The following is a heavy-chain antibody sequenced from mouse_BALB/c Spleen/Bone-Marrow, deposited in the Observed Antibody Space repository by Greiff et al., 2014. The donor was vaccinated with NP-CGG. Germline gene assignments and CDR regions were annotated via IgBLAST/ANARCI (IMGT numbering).Heavy chain of an antibody. J-gene: IGHJ3*01. D-gene: IGHD2-4*01. V-gene: IGHV1-20*02. CDR3: VRGGLRGAWFAY. CDR1: GYSFTGYF. CDR2: INPYNGDT. Sequence: DVQLQESGPELVKPGASVKISCKASGYSFTGYFMNWVMQSHGKSLEWIGRINPYNGDTFYNQKFKGKATLTVDKSSSTAHMERRSLASEDSAVYYCVRGGLRGAWFAYWGQGTLVTVSA.